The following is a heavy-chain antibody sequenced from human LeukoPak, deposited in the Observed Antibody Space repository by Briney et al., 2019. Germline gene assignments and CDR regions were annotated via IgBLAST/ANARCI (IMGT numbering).Heavy chain of an antibody. V-gene: IGHV5-51*01. D-gene: IGHD5-18*01. Sequence: AESLKISCKGSGYSFPSYWIAWVCQMPGKGLEWMGSIFPGDSDTRYSPSFQGQVTISADKTISTSYLQWSGLKASDTAIYYCARLGTAVVARYFDYWGQGTLVTVSS. CDR2: IFPGDSDT. J-gene: IGHJ4*02. CDR3: ARLGTAVVARYFDY. CDR1: GYSFPSYW.